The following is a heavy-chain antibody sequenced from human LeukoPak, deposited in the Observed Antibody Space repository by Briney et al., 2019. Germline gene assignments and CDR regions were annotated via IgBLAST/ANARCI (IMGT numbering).Heavy chain of an antibody. J-gene: IGHJ4*02. V-gene: IGHV4-38-2*02. CDR2: IYHSGST. CDR1: GYSISSGYY. D-gene: IGHD3-9*01. Sequence: KPSETLSLTCTVSGYSISSGYYWGWIRQPPGKGLEWIGSIYHSGSTYYNPSLKSRVTISVDKSKNQFSLKLSSVTAADTAVYYCASQLLEDILTGPDYFDYWGQGTLVTVSS. CDR3: ASQLLEDILTGPDYFDY.